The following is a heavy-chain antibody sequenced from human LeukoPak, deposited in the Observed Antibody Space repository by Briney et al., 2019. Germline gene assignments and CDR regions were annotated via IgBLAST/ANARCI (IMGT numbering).Heavy chain of an antibody. D-gene: IGHD2-2*01. Sequence: GASVKVSCKASGYTFTSYYMHWVRQAPGQGLEWMGIINPSGGSTSYAQKFQGRVTMTRDMSTSTVYMELSSLRSEDTAVYYCAREVGGYCSSTSCSNNWFDPWGQGTLVTVSS. CDR2: INPSGGST. CDR3: AREVGGYCSSTSCSNNWFDP. J-gene: IGHJ5*02. CDR1: GYTFTSYY. V-gene: IGHV1-46*01.